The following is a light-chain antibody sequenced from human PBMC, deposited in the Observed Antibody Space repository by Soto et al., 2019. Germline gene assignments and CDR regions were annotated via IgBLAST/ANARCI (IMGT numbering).Light chain of an antibody. J-gene: IGKJ1*01. Sequence: DIQVTQSPSSLSASVDDRVTFTCRSSQTIGSHLNWYQQKSGKAPKLLIYFASTLESGVPSRFSGSGSGTDFTLTISSLQPDDFATYYCQQTYNSPTFGQGTKVEVK. V-gene: IGKV1-39*01. CDR2: FAS. CDR3: QQTYNSPT. CDR1: QTIGSH.